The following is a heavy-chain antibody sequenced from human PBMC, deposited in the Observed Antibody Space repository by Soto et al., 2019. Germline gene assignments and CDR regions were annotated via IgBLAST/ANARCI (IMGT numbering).Heavy chain of an antibody. CDR3: ARNPPLYYDFWSRYPQANWYFHL. CDR2: ISSDGSNK. J-gene: IGHJ2*01. Sequence: QVQLVESGGGVVQPGRSLRLSCAASGFTFSSYAMHWVRQAPGKGLEWVAVISSDGSNKYYADSVKGRFTISRDNSKNTLCLQLNSLRDEETAVYYCARNPPLYYDFWSRYPQANWYFHLWGRGSLVTVSS. V-gene: IGHV3-30-3*01. D-gene: IGHD3-3*01. CDR1: GFTFSSYA.